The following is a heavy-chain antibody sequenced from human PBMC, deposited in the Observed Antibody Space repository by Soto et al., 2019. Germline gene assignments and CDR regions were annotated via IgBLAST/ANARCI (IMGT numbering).Heavy chain of an antibody. Sequence: QVQLVQSGGEVKKPGASVKVSCKASGYTFTNYGISWVRQAPGQGLEWMGWINVYNGNTKYAQKVKGRVTITTDTSTSKAYMELRSRRSDDTAVYYCARGVGSGSYYNQYNWFDPWGQGTLVTVSS. D-gene: IGHD3-10*01. CDR2: INVYNGNT. CDR1: GYTFTNYG. CDR3: ARGVGSGSYYNQYNWFDP. J-gene: IGHJ5*02. V-gene: IGHV1-18*01.